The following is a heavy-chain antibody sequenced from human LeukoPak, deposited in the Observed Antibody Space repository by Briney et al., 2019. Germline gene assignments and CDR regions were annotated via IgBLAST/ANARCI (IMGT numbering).Heavy chain of an antibody. CDR3: ARDGYNFDI. V-gene: IGHV3-48*04. Sequence: GGSLRLSCAASGFTFSSYSMNWVRQAPGKGLEWVSYISSSSSTIYYADSVKGRFTISRDNAKNSLYLQMNSLGAEDTAVYYCARDGYNFDIWGQGTMVTVSS. D-gene: IGHD5-24*01. CDR1: GFTFSSYS. CDR2: ISSSSSTI. J-gene: IGHJ3*02.